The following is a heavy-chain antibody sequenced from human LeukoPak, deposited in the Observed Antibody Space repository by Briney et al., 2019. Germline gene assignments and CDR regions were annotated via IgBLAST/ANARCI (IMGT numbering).Heavy chain of an antibody. CDR1: GFTFKTYS. Sequence: GGSLRLSCAASGFTFKTYSMNWVRLAPGKGLEWVSVIYSGGSTYYADSVKGRFTISRDNAKNSLYLQMNSLRAEDTAVYYCAREWLQSKRFDYWGQGTLVTVSS. CDR2: IYSGGST. V-gene: IGHV3-66*01. J-gene: IGHJ4*02. CDR3: AREWLQSKRFDY. D-gene: IGHD5-24*01.